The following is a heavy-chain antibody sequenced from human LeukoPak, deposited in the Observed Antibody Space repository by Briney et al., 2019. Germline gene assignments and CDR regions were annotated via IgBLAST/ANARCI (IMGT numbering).Heavy chain of an antibody. Sequence: TGGCLRLSCAASGFTVSSNYMSWVRQAPGKGLEWVSYISSSGSTIYYADSVKGRFTISRDNAKNSSLYLQMNSLRAEDTAVYYCVREGGLLFEYWGQGTLVTVSS. V-gene: IGHV3-11*04. D-gene: IGHD3-16*01. CDR2: ISSSGSTI. J-gene: IGHJ4*02. CDR1: GFTVSSNY. CDR3: VREGGLLFEY.